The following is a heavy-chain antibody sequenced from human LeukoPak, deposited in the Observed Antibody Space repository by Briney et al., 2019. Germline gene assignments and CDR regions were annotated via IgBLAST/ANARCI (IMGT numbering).Heavy chain of an antibody. CDR3: ARDRSGGGQCSGGSCYNWYFDL. J-gene: IGHJ2*01. CDR1: GFPFRSYS. V-gene: IGHV3-21*01. D-gene: IGHD2-15*01. Sequence: GGSLRLSCAASGFPFRSYSVNWVRQAPGKGLEWVSYISSSSSYIFYADSVKGRFIISRDNAKNSLDLQMNSLRVEDTAVYYCARDRSGGGQCSGGSCYNWYFDLWGRGTLVTVSS. CDR2: ISSSSSYI.